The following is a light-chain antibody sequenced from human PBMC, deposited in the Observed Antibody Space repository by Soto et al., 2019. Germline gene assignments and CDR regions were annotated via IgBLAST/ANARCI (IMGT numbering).Light chain of an antibody. CDR2: DTS. V-gene: IGKV3D-20*02. Sequence: EIVLMQSPGTLSLSPGEGATLSCRASQSVNNNYLAWYQQRPGQAPTVLIFDTSRRATGVPDRFSGSGSGTDFTLRISRVEPDDFAVYYCQHFNNWPLTFGGGTKVEIK. CDR3: QHFNNWPLT. J-gene: IGKJ4*01. CDR1: QSVNNNY.